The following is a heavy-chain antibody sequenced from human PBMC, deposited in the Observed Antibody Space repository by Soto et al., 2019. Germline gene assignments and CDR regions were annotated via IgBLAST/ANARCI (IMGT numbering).Heavy chain of an antibody. CDR2: MNPNSGNT. CDR1: GYTFTSYD. J-gene: IGHJ4*02. V-gene: IGHV1-8*01. D-gene: IGHD3-16*01. Sequence: ASVKVSCKASGYTFTSYDINWVRQATGQGLEWMGWMNPNSGNTGYAQKFQGRVTMTRNTSISTAYMELNSLRAEDTAVYYCARDHKGPYYFDYWGQGTLVTVSS. CDR3: ARDHKGPYYFDY.